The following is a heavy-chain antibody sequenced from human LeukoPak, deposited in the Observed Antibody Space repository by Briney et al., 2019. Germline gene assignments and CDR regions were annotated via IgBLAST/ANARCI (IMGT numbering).Heavy chain of an antibody. Sequence: PGGSLRLSCAASGFTFSSYGMHWVRHAPGQGLEWVGVISYDGSNNYYADSVKGRFTISRDNSKNTLYLQMKSLRDEDTAVYDCANENYYDSSGYIDYWGQGTLVTVSS. D-gene: IGHD3-22*01. CDR3: ANENYYDSSGYIDY. CDR1: GFTFSSYG. CDR2: ISYDGSNN. J-gene: IGHJ4*02. V-gene: IGHV3-30*18.